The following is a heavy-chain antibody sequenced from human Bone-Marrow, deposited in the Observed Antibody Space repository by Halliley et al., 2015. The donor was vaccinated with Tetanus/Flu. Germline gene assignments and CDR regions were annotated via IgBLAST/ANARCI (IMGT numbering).Heavy chain of an antibody. Sequence: GLVKPSETLSLTCTVSGGSISSYYWSWIRQPPGKGLEWIGDINYSGGTNYRPSLKSRVTISVDTSKNQFSLRVNFVTAADTAVYYCARRRGSGPLDYWGQGILVAVSS. V-gene: IGHV4-59*08. D-gene: IGHD3-10*01. J-gene: IGHJ4*02. CDR1: GGSISSYY. CDR2: INYSGGT. CDR3: ARRRGSGPLDY.